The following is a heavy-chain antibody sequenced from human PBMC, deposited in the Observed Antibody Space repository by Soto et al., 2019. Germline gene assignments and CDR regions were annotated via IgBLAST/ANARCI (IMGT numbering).Heavy chain of an antibody. Sequence: ESGGGVVQPGRSLRLSCAASGFTFSSYGMHWVRQAPGKGLEWVAVIWYDGSNKYYADSVKGRFTISRDNSKNTLYLQMNSLRAEDTAVYYCARDLAHDYSGYDHFDYWGQGTLVTVSS. CDR2: IWYDGSNK. CDR1: GFTFSSYG. D-gene: IGHD5-12*01. CDR3: ARDLAHDYSGYDHFDY. V-gene: IGHV3-33*01. J-gene: IGHJ4*02.